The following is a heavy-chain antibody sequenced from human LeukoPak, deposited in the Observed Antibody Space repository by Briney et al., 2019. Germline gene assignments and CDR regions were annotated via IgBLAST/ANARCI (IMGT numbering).Heavy chain of an antibody. CDR1: GFTFSSYW. V-gene: IGHV3-74*01. D-gene: IGHD3-3*01. Sequence: GGSLRLSCAASGFTFSSYWMHWVRQAPGKGLVWVSRINSDGSSTSYADSVKGRFTISRDNAKNTLYLQMNSLRAEDTAVYYCARVNDFWSGYCFDYWGQGTLVTVSS. CDR3: ARVNDFWSGYCFDY. J-gene: IGHJ4*02. CDR2: INSDGSST.